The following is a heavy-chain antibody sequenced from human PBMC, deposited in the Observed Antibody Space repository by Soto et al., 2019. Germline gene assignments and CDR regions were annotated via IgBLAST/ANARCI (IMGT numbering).Heavy chain of an antibody. CDR3: ARHLSHLKTGWLDP. Sequence: QEQLVESGGGVVQPGRSLRLSCRVSGFTFINYAMHWVRQAPGKGLEWVALISGDGSNKYYADSVKGRFTISRDNSRNTLYLQMNSLRADDTAVYYCARHLSHLKTGWLDPWGQGTLVTVSS. CDR2: ISGDGSNK. J-gene: IGHJ5*02. CDR1: GFTFINYA. V-gene: IGHV3-30-3*01. D-gene: IGHD7-27*01.